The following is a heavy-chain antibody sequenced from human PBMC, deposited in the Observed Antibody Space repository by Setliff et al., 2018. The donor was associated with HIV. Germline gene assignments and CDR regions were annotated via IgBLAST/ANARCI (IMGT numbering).Heavy chain of an antibody. CDR3: ARTVNDYGDYYFDY. Sequence: AASVKVSCKAFGYTFSTNAIHWVRQAPGQRLEWMGYINAGDDNTRYSEKFQGRVTISRDTSASTAYMELSSLRSEDTAVYYCARTVNDYGDYYFDYWGQGTLVTVSS. CDR1: GYTFSTNA. J-gene: IGHJ4*02. V-gene: IGHV1-3*01. CDR2: INAGDDNT. D-gene: IGHD4-17*01.